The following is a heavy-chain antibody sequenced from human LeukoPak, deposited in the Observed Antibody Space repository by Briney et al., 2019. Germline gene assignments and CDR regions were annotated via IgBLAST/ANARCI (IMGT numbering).Heavy chain of an antibody. Sequence: GGSLRLSCAASGFTFSSYEMSWVRQAPGKGLEWVSAISGSGGSTYYADSVKGRFTISRDNSKNTLYLQMNSLRAEDTAVYYCAKDSLLWFGESIPFNWFDPWGQGTLVTVSS. CDR3: AKDSLLWFGESIPFNWFDP. J-gene: IGHJ5*02. CDR1: GFTFSSYE. V-gene: IGHV3-23*01. CDR2: ISGSGGST. D-gene: IGHD3-10*01.